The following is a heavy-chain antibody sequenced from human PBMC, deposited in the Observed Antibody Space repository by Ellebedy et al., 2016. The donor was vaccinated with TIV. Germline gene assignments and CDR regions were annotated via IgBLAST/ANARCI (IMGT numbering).Heavy chain of an antibody. CDR2: MFHIGST. CDR3: ARDGAGRWDY. V-gene: IGHV4-38-2*02. CDR1: GSSISSGYY. J-gene: IGHJ4*02. Sequence: MPSETLSLTCSVSGSSISSGYYWGWIRQPPGRGLEWIGSMFHIGSTYYSPSLKSRVTISVATSKKQLSLRLSSVTAAATAVYYYARDGAGRWDYWGPGTLVTVSS. D-gene: IGHD4-23*01.